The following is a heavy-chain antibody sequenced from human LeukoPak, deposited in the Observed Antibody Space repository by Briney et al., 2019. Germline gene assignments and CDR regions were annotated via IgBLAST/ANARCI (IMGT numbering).Heavy chain of an antibody. CDR2: IYSGGST. CDR3: ARAGYYDSSGYPYYFDY. J-gene: IGHJ4*02. V-gene: IGHV3-53*01. Sequence: PGGSLRLSCAASGFTVSSNYMSWVRQAPGKGLEWVSAIYSGGSTYYADSVKGRFTVSRDNSKNTLYLQMNSLRAEDTAVYYCARAGYYDSSGYPYYFDYWGQGTLVTVSS. D-gene: IGHD3-22*01. CDR1: GFTVSSNY.